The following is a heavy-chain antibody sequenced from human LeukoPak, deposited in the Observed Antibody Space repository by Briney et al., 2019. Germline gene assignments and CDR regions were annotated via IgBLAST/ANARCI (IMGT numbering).Heavy chain of an antibody. V-gene: IGHV1-18*01. D-gene: IGHD2-15*01. CDR2: ISAYNGNT. CDR1: GYAFTSYG. CDR3: ARDRVGYYYFDY. Sequence: ASVKVSCKASGYAFTSYGISWVRQAPGQGLEWMGWISAYNGNTNYAQKLQGRVTMTTDTSTSTAYMELRSLRSDGTAVYYCARDRVGYYYFDYWGQGTLVTVSS. J-gene: IGHJ4*02.